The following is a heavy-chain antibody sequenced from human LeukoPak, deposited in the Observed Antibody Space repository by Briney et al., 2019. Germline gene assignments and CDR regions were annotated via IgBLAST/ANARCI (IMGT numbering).Heavy chain of an antibody. CDR3: ARVPRRTEDYYGSGSWHYYYYYYMDV. CDR1: GYTFTGYY. CDR2: IIPIFGTA. D-gene: IGHD3-10*01. J-gene: IGHJ6*03. V-gene: IGHV1-69*06. Sequence: SVKVSCKASGYTFTGYYMHWVRQAPGQGLEWMGGIIPIFGTANYAQKFQGRVTITADRSTSTAYMELSSLRSEDTAVYYCARVPRRTEDYYGSGSWHYYYYYYMDVWGKATTVTVSS.